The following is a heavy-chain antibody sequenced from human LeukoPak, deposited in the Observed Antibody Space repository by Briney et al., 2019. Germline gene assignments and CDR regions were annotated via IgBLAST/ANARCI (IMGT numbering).Heavy chain of an antibody. Sequence: SETLSLTCTVSGGSISSSSYYWGWIRQPPGKGLEWIGSIYYSGSTYYNPSLKSRVTISVDTSKNQFSLKLSSVTAADAAVCYCARDGLAGLDVWGKGTTVTVSS. J-gene: IGHJ6*04. D-gene: IGHD1-14*01. CDR2: IYYSGST. V-gene: IGHV4-39*07. CDR1: GGSISSSSYY. CDR3: ARDGLAGLDV.